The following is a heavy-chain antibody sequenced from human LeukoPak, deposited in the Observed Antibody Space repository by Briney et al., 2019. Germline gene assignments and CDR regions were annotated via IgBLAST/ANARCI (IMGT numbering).Heavy chain of an antibody. D-gene: IGHD2-8*01. CDR3: AREGVGYCTNGVCLRASFDY. Sequence: ASVKVSCKASGYTFTSYGISWVRQAPGQGLEWMGWISAYNGNTNYAQKLQGGVTMTTDTSTSTAYMELRSLRSDDTAVYYCAREGVGYCTNGVCLRASFDYWGQGTLVTVSS. J-gene: IGHJ4*02. CDR2: ISAYNGNT. CDR1: GYTFTSYG. V-gene: IGHV1-18*01.